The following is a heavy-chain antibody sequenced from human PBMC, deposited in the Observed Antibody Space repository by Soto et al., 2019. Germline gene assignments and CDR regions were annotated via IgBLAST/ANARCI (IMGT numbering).Heavy chain of an antibody. Sequence: ASVKVSCKASGYTFTGYYMHWVRQAPGQGLGWMGWISPASGDTTYAQKFQGRVTMTRDTSISTAYMELIRLTSDDTAVYSCARGEYRYGQYCFDSWGQGTLVTVSS. CDR1: GYTFTGYY. D-gene: IGHD5-18*01. J-gene: IGHJ4*02. V-gene: IGHV1-2*02. CDR2: ISPASGDT. CDR3: ARGEYRYGQYCFDS.